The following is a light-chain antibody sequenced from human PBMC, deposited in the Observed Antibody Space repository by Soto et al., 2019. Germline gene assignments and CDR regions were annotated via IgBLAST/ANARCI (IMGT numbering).Light chain of an antibody. CDR1: QSVSTN. Sequence: EIVMTQSPDTLSLSPGERATLSCRASQSVSTNLAWYQQKPGQAPRLLIFNASTRATGTAARFSGSGSGTEFTLTISRLQSEDFAVYYCQQYDLATGFGGGTKVEIK. V-gene: IGKV3-15*01. CDR2: NAS. J-gene: IGKJ4*01. CDR3: QQYDLATG.